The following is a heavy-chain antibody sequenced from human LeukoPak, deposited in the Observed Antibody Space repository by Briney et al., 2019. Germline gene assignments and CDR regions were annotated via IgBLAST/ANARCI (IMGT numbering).Heavy chain of an antibody. CDR1: GGSISSYY. Sequence: SETLSLTCTVSGGSISSYYWSWIRHPPGKGLEWIGYIYYSGSTNYNPSLKSRVTISVDTSKNQFSLKLSSVTAADTAVYYCARVDYSSYRGVYYYYYMDLWGKGTTVTVSS. V-gene: IGHV4-59*08. D-gene: IGHD1-26*01. CDR3: ARVDYSSYRGVYYYYYMDL. J-gene: IGHJ6*03. CDR2: IYYSGST.